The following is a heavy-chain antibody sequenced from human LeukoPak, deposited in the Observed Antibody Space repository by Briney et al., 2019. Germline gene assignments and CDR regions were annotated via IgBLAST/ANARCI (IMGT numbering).Heavy chain of an antibody. J-gene: IGHJ6*03. Sequence: ASVKVSCKASGDTFTGYYMHWVRQAPGQGLEWMGWINPNSGGTNYAQKFQGRVTMTRDTSISTAYMELGSLRSDDTALYYCARANWDPRDYYYYYYMDVWGKGTTVTISS. V-gene: IGHV1-2*02. CDR3: ARANWDPRDYYYYYYMDV. CDR2: INPNSGGT. CDR1: GDTFTGYY. D-gene: IGHD7-27*01.